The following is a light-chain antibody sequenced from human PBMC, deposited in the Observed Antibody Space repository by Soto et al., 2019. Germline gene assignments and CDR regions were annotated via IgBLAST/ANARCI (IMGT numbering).Light chain of an antibody. V-gene: IGKV3-11*01. CDR1: QSVSNY. J-gene: IGKJ5*01. CDR3: QQRGDWPPIT. CDR2: HAS. Sequence: EIVLTQSPATLSLSPGERATLSCRASQSVSNYLAWYQQKPGQAPRLLIYHASNKATGIPARFSGSGSGTDFTLTISRLEPEDFAVYYCQQRGDWPPITFGQGTRL.